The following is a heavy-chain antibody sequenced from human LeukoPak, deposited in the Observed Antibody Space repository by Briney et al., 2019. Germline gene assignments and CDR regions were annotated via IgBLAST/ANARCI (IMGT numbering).Heavy chain of an antibody. CDR2: ITPDGSTT. CDR1: GFTFSSYR. D-gene: IGHD3-10*01. V-gene: IGHV3-74*01. J-gene: IGHJ4*02. CDR3: TSDTFGEHDH. Sequence: GGSLRLSCAASGFTFSSYRMHWVRQAPGKGLVWVSRITPDGSTTTYADSVKGRFAISRDNAKNTLFLQMNNLRAEDTALYYCTSDTFGEHDHWGQGTLVSVSS.